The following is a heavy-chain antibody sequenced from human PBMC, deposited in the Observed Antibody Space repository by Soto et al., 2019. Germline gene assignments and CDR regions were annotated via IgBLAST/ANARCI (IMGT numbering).Heavy chain of an antibody. D-gene: IGHD3-10*01. CDR1: GYTFTSYA. V-gene: IGHV1-3*01. CDR3: ARDIYYGSGRGYYYYMDV. Sequence: ASVKVSFKASGYTFTSYAMHWVRQAPGQRLEWMGWINAGNGNTKYSQKFQGRVTITRDTSASTAYMELSSLRSEDTAVYYCARDIYYGSGRGYYYYMDVWGKGTTVTVSS. CDR2: INAGNGNT. J-gene: IGHJ6*03.